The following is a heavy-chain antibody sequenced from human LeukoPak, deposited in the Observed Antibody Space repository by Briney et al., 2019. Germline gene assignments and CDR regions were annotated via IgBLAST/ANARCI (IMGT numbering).Heavy chain of an antibody. CDR1: GFTFSTYG. CDR3: ARDRMGAILCFDY. J-gene: IGHJ4*02. Sequence: QTGGSLRLSCAASGFTFSTYGMSWVRQAPGKGLEWVSAMSGSGDRTYYADSVKGRFTISRDNSKNTLYLQMNSLRAEDTAVYYCARDRMGAILCFDYWGQGTLVTVSS. CDR2: MSGSGDRT. D-gene: IGHD1-26*01. V-gene: IGHV3-23*01.